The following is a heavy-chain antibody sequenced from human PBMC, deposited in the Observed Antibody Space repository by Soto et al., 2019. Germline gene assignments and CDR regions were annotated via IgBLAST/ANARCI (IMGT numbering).Heavy chain of an antibody. Sequence: QVQLQESGPGLVKPSQTLSLTCTVSGGSISSGGYYWSWIRQHPGKGLEWIGYIYYSGSTYYNPSCKNRVTISVDTSKNQFSLKLSSVTAADTAVYYGAREAVCSGGSCYSGIDYWGQGTLVTVSS. CDR2: IYYSGST. CDR3: AREAVCSGGSCYSGIDY. J-gene: IGHJ4*02. CDR1: GGSISSGGYY. V-gene: IGHV4-31*03. D-gene: IGHD2-15*01.